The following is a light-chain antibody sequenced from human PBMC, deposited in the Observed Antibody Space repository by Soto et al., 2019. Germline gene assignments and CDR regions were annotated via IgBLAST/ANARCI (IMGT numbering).Light chain of an antibody. Sequence: EIVLTQSPGTLSLSPGERATLSCRASQSVSSSYLAWYQQKPGQTPRLLIYGASSRATDIPDRFSGSGSGTDFNLTISRLEPKDFAVYYCQQYGSSPQTFGQGTKVEIK. CDR2: GAS. J-gene: IGKJ1*01. CDR1: QSVSSSY. CDR3: QQYGSSPQT. V-gene: IGKV3-20*01.